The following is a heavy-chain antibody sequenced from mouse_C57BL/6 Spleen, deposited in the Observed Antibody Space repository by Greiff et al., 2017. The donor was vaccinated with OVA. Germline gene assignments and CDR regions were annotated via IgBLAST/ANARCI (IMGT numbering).Heavy chain of an antibody. D-gene: IGHD3-3*01. J-gene: IGHJ2*01. CDR3: ARGWDKRYYFDY. Sequence: QVQLQQSGAELVRPGASVKLSCKASGYTFTDYYINWVKQRPGQGLEWIARIYPGSGNTYYNEKFKGKATLTAEKSSSTAYMQLSSLTSEDSAVYFCARGWDKRYYFDYWGQGTTLTVSS. CDR2: IYPGSGNT. V-gene: IGHV1-76*01. CDR1: GYTFTDYY.